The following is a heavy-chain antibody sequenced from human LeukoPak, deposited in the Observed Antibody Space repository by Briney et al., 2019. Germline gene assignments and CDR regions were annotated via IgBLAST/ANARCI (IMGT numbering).Heavy chain of an antibody. D-gene: IGHD3-10*01. CDR1: GYSISSGYY. V-gene: IGHV4-38-2*01. CDR2: IYHSGST. Sequence: PSETLSLTCAVSGYSISSGYYWGWIRQPPGKGLEWIGSIYHSGSTYYNPSLKSRVTISVDTSKNQFSLRLSSVTAADTAVYYCATLSYGGAFDIWGQGTMVTVSS. CDR3: ATLSYGGAFDI. J-gene: IGHJ3*02.